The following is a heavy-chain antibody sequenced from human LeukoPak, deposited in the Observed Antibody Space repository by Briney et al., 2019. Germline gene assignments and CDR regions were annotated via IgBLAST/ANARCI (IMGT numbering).Heavy chain of an antibody. J-gene: IGHJ3*02. Sequence: GGSLRLSCAASGFTFSSYGMHWVRQAPGKGLEWVAFIRYDGSNKYYADSVKGRFTISRDNSKNTLYLQMNSLRSDDTAVYYCAREGDILTGYSYAFDIWGQGTMVTVSS. CDR2: IRYDGSNK. CDR3: AREGDILTGYSYAFDI. CDR1: GFTFSSYG. V-gene: IGHV3-30*02. D-gene: IGHD3-9*01.